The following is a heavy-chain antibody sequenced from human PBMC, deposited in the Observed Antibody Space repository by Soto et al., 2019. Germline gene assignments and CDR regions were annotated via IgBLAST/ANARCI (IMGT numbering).Heavy chain of an antibody. V-gene: IGHV3-74*01. CDR2: IKFDGATT. CDR1: GFTFTTYW. D-gene: IGHD6-13*01. Sequence: EVQLVESGGGLVQPGGSLRLSCAASGFTFTTYWMHWVRQAPGKGLVWVSRIKFDGATTNYADSVKGRFTISRDNAKNTVYLQMNSLTAEDTAVYYCSRGVKGYYAVYVWGQGTTVTVSS. CDR3: SRGVKGYYAVYV. J-gene: IGHJ6*02.